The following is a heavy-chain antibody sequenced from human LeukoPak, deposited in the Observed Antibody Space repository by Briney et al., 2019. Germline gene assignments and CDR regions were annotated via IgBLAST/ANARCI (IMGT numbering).Heavy chain of an antibody. CDR3: AKDAQSGPEPYFDY. CDR1: GFTISSYG. CDR2: ISYDGSNK. D-gene: IGHD5-12*01. V-gene: IGHV3-30*18. Sequence: GGSLRLSCAASGFTISSYGMHWVRQAPGKGLEWVAVISYDGSNKYYADSVKGRFTISRDNSKNTLYLQMNSLRAEDTAVYYCAKDAQSGPEPYFDYWGQGTLVTVSS. J-gene: IGHJ4*02.